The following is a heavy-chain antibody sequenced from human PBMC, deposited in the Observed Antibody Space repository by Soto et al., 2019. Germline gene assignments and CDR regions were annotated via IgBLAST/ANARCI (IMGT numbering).Heavy chain of an antibody. J-gene: IGHJ5*02. D-gene: IGHD5-18*01. CDR3: ARMASFGSLNWFDP. CDR1: GYTFTNND. CDR2: MNPGSGDT. V-gene: IGHV1-8*01. Sequence: GASVKVSFKASGYTFTNNDVTWVRQATGQGLEWMGWMNPGSGDTGYAQKFQGRVTMTRNISIATAYMELSSLRSEDTAIYYCARMASFGSLNWFDPWGQGTLVTVSS.